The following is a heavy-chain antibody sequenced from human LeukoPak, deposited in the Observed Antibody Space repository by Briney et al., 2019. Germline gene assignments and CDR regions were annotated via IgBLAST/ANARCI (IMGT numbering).Heavy chain of an antibody. CDR3: AKDRLAVAGTRGYGMDV. D-gene: IGHD6-19*01. CDR1: GFTFSSYG. CDR2: ISYDGSNK. J-gene: IGHJ6*02. V-gene: IGHV3-30*18. Sequence: PGGSLRLSCAASGFTFSSYGMHWVRQAPGKGLEWVAVISYDGSNKYYADSVKGRFTISRDNSKNTLYRQMNSLRAEDTAVYYCAKDRLAVAGTRGYGMDVWGQGTTVTVSS.